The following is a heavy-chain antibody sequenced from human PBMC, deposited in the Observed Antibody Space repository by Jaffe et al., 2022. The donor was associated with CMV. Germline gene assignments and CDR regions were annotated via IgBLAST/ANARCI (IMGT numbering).Heavy chain of an antibody. CDR3: ARLGIIRIVGATLGYYFDY. Sequence: QLQLQESGPGLVKPSETLSLTCTVSGGSISSSSYYWGWIRQPPGKGLEWIGSIYYSGSTYYNPSLKSRVTISVDTSKNQFSLKLSSVTAADTAVYYCARLGIIRIVGATLGYYFDYWGQGTLVTVSS. CDR2: IYYSGST. J-gene: IGHJ4*02. CDR1: GGSISSSSYY. D-gene: IGHD1-26*01. V-gene: IGHV4-39*01.